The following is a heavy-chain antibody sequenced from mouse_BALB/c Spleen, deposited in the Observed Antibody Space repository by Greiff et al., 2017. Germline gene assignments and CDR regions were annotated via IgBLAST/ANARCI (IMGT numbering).Heavy chain of an antibody. Sequence: EVKVVESGGGLVQPGGSLRLSCATSGFTFTDYYMSWVRQPPGKALEWLGFIRNKANGYTTEYSASVKGRFTISRDNSQSILYLQMNTLRAEDSATYYCARDINYYGSSYFDYWGQGTTLTVSS. CDR1: GFTFTDYY. D-gene: IGHD1-1*01. CDR2: IRNKANGYTT. CDR3: ARDINYYGSSYFDY. J-gene: IGHJ2*01. V-gene: IGHV7-3*02.